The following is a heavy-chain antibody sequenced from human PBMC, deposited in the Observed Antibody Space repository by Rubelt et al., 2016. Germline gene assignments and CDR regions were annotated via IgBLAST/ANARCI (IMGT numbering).Heavy chain of an antibody. CDR3: AKGTGPRRGGTDY. D-gene: IGHD3/OR15-3a*01. J-gene: IGHJ4*02. V-gene: IGHV3-23*01. Sequence: EVQLLESGGGLVQPGGSLRLSCAASGFTFSSYAMSWVRQAPGKGLEWVSAISGSGGSTYYADPVKGRFTISSDNSKNTLYLQRNSLRAEDTAVYYCAKGTGPRRGGTDYWGQGTLVTVSS. CDR2: ISGSGGST. CDR1: GFTFSSYA.